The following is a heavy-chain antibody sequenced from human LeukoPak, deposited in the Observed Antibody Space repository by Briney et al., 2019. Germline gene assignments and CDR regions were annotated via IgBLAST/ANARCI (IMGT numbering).Heavy chain of an antibody. J-gene: IGHJ6*02. CDR1: GFTFSSYA. Sequence: GGSLRLSCAASGFTFSSYAMHWVRQAPGKGLEWVAVISYDGSNKYYADSVKGRFTISRDNSKNTLYLQMNSLRAEDTAVYYCAGYPEYCSCTSCYGVYGMDVWGQGTTVTVSS. CDR2: ISYDGSNK. V-gene: IGHV3-30-3*01. CDR3: AGYPEYCSCTSCYGVYGMDV. D-gene: IGHD2-2*01.